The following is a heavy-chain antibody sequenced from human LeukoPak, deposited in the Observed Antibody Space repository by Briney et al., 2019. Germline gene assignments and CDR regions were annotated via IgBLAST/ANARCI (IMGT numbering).Heavy chain of an antibody. CDR3: AKGWNGDYADF. V-gene: IGHV3-21*01. J-gene: IGHJ4*02. CDR2: ISGSSSYI. Sequence: PGGSLRLSCAASGFTFSSYSMNWVRQAPGKGLEWVSSISGSSSYIFYADSVKGRFTISRDNSKNTLYLQMNSLRAEDTAVYYCAKGWNGDYADFWGQGALVTVSS. CDR1: GFTFSSYS. D-gene: IGHD4-17*01.